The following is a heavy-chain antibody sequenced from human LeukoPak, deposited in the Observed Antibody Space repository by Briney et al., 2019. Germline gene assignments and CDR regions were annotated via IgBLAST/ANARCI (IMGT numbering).Heavy chain of an antibody. D-gene: IGHD3-10*01. V-gene: IGHV4-59*01. Sequence: SETLSLTCTVSGGSISSYYWSWIRQPPGKGLEWIGYVYYSGSTNYNPSLKSRVTISVDTSKNQFSLRLSSVTAADTAVYYCARAMVRGNYDYWGQGTLVTVSS. CDR2: VYYSGST. CDR3: ARAMVRGNYDY. CDR1: GGSISSYY. J-gene: IGHJ4*02.